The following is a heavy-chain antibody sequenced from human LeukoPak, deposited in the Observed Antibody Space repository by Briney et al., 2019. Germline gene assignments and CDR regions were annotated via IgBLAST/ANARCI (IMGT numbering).Heavy chain of an antibody. J-gene: IGHJ4*02. CDR1: GLTFNTYS. D-gene: IGHD4-17*01. CDR3: ARQGPFGDLDY. V-gene: IGHV3-48*04. Sequence: GGSLRLSCAASGLTFNTYSMNWVRQAPGKGLQWLSYIESYSRVILYADSVKGRFTISRDDAKNSLYLQMNSLRAEDTAMYYCARQGPFGDLDYWGQGTLVTVSS. CDR2: IESYSRVI.